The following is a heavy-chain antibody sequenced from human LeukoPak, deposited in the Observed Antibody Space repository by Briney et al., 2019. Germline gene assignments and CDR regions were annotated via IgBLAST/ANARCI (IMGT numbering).Heavy chain of an antibody. CDR2: ISSSGSTI. V-gene: IGHV3-11*04. D-gene: IGHD2-15*01. CDR1: GFTFSDYY. Sequence: PGGSLRLSCAASGFTFSDYYMSWIRQAPGKGLEWVSYISSSGSTIYYADSVKGRFTISRDNAKNSLYLQMNSLRAEDTAVYYCARDNVVAATPGFDPWGQGTLVTVSS. J-gene: IGHJ5*02. CDR3: ARDNVVAATPGFDP.